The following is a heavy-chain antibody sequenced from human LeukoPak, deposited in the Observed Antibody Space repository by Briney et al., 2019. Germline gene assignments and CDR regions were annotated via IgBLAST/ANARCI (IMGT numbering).Heavy chain of an antibody. CDR3: ARLSGRDYNPRVFDY. CDR1: GFTFGDYA. Sequence: GGSLRLSCTASGFTFGDYAMSWFRRAPGKGLEWVATIKQDGSETYYVDSVKGRFTISRDNAKNSLCLQVNSLRAEDTAIYYCARLSGRDYNPRVFDYWGQGTLVTVSS. J-gene: IGHJ4*02. D-gene: IGHD4-11*01. CDR2: IKQDGSET. V-gene: IGHV3-7*03.